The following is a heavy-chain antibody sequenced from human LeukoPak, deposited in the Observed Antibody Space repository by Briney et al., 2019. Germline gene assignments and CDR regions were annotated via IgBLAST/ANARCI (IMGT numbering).Heavy chain of an antibody. J-gene: IGHJ4*02. CDR3: ASALYYSSAFSDY. CDR1: GHRFTSSW. CDR2: IYVADSDT. Sequence: GDSLKISCQFSGHRFTSSWVGWVRQMPGKGLEWMGIIYVADSDTKYSPSFEGQVTISADKSIRTAYLQWSSLKASDTAMYYCASALYYSSAFSDYWGQGTLVTVSS. V-gene: IGHV5-51*01. D-gene: IGHD3-22*01.